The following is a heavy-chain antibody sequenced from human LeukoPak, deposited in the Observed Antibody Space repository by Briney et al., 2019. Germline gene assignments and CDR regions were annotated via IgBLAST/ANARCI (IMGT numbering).Heavy chain of an antibody. CDR3: AREAYYDSSGLDAFDI. Sequence: KTGGSLRLSCAASGFTFSSCGFNWVRQAPGKGLEWVSSIGPTGTDRYYADSVRGRFTISRDNSKNTLYLQMNSLRAEDTAVYYCAREAYYDSSGLDAFDIWGQGTMVTVSS. CDR1: GFTFSSCG. D-gene: IGHD3-22*01. CDR2: IGPTGTDR. J-gene: IGHJ3*02. V-gene: IGHV3-21*04.